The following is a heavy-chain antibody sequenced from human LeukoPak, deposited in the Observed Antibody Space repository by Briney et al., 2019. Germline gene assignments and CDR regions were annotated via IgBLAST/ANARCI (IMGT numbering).Heavy chain of an antibody. V-gene: IGHV1-69*13. CDR2: ISPIFGTA. CDR1: GGTFSSYA. Sequence: SVKVPCKASGGTFSSYAISWVRQAPGQGLEWMGGISPIFGTANYAQKFQGRVTITADETTSTAYLELSSLRSEDTAVYYCARGGRQYYDILTGYPFDYWGQGTRVTVSS. J-gene: IGHJ4*02. CDR3: ARGGRQYYDILTGYPFDY. D-gene: IGHD3-9*01.